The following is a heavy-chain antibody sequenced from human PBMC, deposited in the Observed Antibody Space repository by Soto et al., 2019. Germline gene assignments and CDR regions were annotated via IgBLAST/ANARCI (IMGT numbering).Heavy chain of an antibody. J-gene: IGHJ6*02. D-gene: IGHD3-10*01. CDR2: INHSGST. V-gene: IGHV4-34*01. CDR1: GGSFSGYY. Sequence: PSETLSLTCAVYGGSFSGYYWSWIRQPPGKGLEWIGEINHSGSTNYNPSLKSRVTISVDTSKNQFSLKLSSVTAADTAVYYCARGTGVVYYYYYGMDVWCQGTTVTVSS. CDR3: ARGTGVVYYYYYGMDV.